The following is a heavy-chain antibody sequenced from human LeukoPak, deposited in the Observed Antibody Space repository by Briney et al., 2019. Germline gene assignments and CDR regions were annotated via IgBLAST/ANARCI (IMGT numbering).Heavy chain of an antibody. D-gene: IGHD4-11*01. CDR3: ARFMTTVTAFDY. J-gene: IGHJ4*02. CDR1: GYTFTNYN. CDR2: INPSGGTT. V-gene: IGHV1-46*01. Sequence: ASVKVSCKTSGYTFTNYNIHWVRQAPGQGLEWMGVINPSGGTTCYPQKFQGRVTMTRDTSTSTVYMELSSLRSEDTAVYYCARFMTTVTAFDYWGQGTLVTVSS.